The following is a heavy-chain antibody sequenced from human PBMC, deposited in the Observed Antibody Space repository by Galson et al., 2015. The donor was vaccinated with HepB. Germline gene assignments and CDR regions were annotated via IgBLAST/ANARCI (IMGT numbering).Heavy chain of an antibody. D-gene: IGHD3-22*01. CDR2: TRNKANSYTT. CDR3: AREGYDSSAYYYAVNAFDI. J-gene: IGHJ3*02. V-gene: IGHV3-72*01. Sequence: SLRLSCAASEFTFSSYTMDWVRQAPGKGLEWVGRTRNKANSYTTEYAASVKGRFTISRDDSKNSLYLQMNSLKTEDTAVYYCAREGYDSSAYYYAVNAFDIWGQGTMVTVSS. CDR1: EFTFSSYT.